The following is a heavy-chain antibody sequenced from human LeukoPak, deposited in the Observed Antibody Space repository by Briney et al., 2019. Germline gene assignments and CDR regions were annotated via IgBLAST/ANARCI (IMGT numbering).Heavy chain of an antibody. V-gene: IGHV3-23*01. Sequence: PGGSLRLSCAASGFTFSSYAMTWVRQAPGKGLEWVSSISGSGDNTYYADSVKGRFTISRDNSKNTLYLQMNSLRAEDTAVYYCAKAIIGSNAVADYWGQGTLVTVSS. D-gene: IGHD1-26*01. J-gene: IGHJ4*02. CDR1: GFTFSSYA. CDR2: ISGSGDNT. CDR3: AKAIIGSNAVADY.